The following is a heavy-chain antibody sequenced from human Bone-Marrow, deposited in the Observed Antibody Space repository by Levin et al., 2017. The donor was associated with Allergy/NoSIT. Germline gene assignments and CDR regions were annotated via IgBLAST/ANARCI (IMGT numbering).Heavy chain of an antibody. V-gene: IGHV3-30-3*01. CDR3: ARDGHYSSGWYRNLDY. CDR1: GFTFSNYA. CDR2: ITYNGGNI. Sequence: GGSLRLSCTASGFTFSNYAMHWVRQAPGKGLEWVAVITYNGGNIYYADSVKGRFTVSRDNSKNTLYLQINNLTADDTAVYYCARDGHYSSGWYRNLDYWGQGTLVTVSS. D-gene: IGHD6-19*01. J-gene: IGHJ4*02.